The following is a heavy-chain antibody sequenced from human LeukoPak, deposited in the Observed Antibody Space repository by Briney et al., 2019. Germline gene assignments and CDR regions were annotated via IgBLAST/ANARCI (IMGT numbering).Heavy chain of an antibody. Sequence: ASVKVSCKASGYTFTSYYVHWVRQAPGQGLEWMGIINPSGGTTSYAQKFQGRVTMTRDTSTITVYMEPSSLRSEDTAVYYCARGGPEYLSDYWGQGTLVTVSS. V-gene: IGHV1-46*01. CDR2: INPSGGTT. CDR3: ARGGPEYLSDY. CDR1: GYTFTSYY. J-gene: IGHJ4*02. D-gene: IGHD2-2*02.